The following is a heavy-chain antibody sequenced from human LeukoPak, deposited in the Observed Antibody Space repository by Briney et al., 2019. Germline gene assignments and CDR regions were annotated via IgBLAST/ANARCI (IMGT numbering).Heavy chain of an antibody. Sequence: SETLSLTCAVSGGSISSNNWWGWVRQPPGKGLEWIGEIYHSGSPNYNPSLKSRVTISVDKSRNHFSLNLSSVTAADTAVYYCARAERSNFDYWGQGTLVTVSS. CDR2: IYHSGSP. V-gene: IGHV4-4*02. J-gene: IGHJ4*02. D-gene: IGHD6-25*01. CDR1: GGSISSNNW. CDR3: ARAERSNFDY.